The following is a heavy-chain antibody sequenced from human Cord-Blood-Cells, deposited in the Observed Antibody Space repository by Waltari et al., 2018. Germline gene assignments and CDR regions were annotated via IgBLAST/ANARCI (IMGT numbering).Heavy chain of an antibody. CDR2: INPNSGGT. J-gene: IGHJ4*02. V-gene: IGHV1-2*02. CDR1: GYTFTGYY. D-gene: IGHD3-10*01. CDR3: AGDGHYYGSGCYDS. Sequence: QVQLVQSGAEVKKPGASVKVSCKASGYTFTGYYMHWVRQAPGQGLEWMGWINPNSGGTNYAQTFQGRGTMTRDTSISPAYMELSRRRSDDTAVYYWAGDGHYYGSGCYDSWGLGTLVTVSS.